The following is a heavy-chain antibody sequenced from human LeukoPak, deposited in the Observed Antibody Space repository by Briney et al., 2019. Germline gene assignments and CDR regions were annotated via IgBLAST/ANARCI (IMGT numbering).Heavy chain of an antibody. J-gene: IGHJ4*02. CDR2: INSDGSWT. D-gene: IGHD3-10*01. V-gene: IGHV3-74*01. CDR3: VRDLDEDSGGTHFDF. CDR1: GNYW. Sequence: PGGSLRLSCAASGNYWMHWVRQAPGKGLVWVSHINSDGSWTSYADSVKGRFTISKDNAKNTVYLQMNSLRAEDTAMYYCVRDLDEDSGGTHFDFWGQGTLVTVSS.